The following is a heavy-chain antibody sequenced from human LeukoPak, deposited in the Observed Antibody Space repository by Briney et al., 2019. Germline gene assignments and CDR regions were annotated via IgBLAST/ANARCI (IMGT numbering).Heavy chain of an antibody. CDR1: GFTFSSYA. J-gene: IGHJ4*02. CDR2: ISGSGEST. Sequence: RSGGSLRLSCAASGFTFSSYAMHWVRQAPGKGLEWVSVISGSGESTYYADSVKGRFTISRDNAKNSLYLQMNSLRAEDTAVFYCARDPTRWSAWLLPPDYWGQGTLVTVSS. D-gene: IGHD3-22*01. CDR3: ARDPTRWSAWLLPPDY. V-gene: IGHV3-NL1*01.